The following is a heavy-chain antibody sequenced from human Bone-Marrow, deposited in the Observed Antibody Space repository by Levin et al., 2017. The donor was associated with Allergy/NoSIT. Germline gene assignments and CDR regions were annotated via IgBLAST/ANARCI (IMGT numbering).Heavy chain of an antibody. J-gene: IGHJ4*02. CDR1: GFTFTDAW. V-gene: IGHV3-15*01. D-gene: IGHD2-21*01. CDR3: VTQVSFGDIVY. CDR2: INTRPNGGAP. Sequence: GESLKISCAASGFTFTDAWMTWVRQAPGKGLEWVGRINTRPNGGAPQYAAPVKGRFTISRDDSKDTLYLQMNSLKTEDTALYYCVTQVSFGDIVYWGQGTLVTVSS.